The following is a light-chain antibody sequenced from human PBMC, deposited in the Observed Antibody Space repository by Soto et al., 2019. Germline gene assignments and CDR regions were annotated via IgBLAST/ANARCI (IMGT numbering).Light chain of an antibody. J-gene: IGLJ1*01. CDR1: SSDVGGYNS. CDR3: NSYTSGYYV. Sequence: QSVLTQPASVSGAPGQSITISCTGTSSDVGGYNSVSWYQLHPGKAPKLMIYDVSNRPSGVSNRFSGSKSGNTASLTISGLHAEDEADYYCNSYTSGYYVFGTGTKVTVL. CDR2: DVS. V-gene: IGLV2-14*03.